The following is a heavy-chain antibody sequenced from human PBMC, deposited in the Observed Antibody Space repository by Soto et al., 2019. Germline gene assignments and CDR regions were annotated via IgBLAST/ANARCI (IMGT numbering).Heavy chain of an antibody. CDR1: GDSISSRNW. V-gene: IGHV4-4*02. CDR3: ARGGNVAAAGTIYLDS. D-gene: IGHD6-13*01. CDR2: IYHSGST. Sequence: QVQLQESGPGLVKPSGTLSLTCAVSGDSISSRNWWTWVRQPPGKGLEWIGGIYHSGSTNDSPTLKSRVTISVDMSKNQFSLKLTSVTAADTAVYYCARGGNVAAAGTIYLDSWGQGTLVTVSS. J-gene: IGHJ4*02.